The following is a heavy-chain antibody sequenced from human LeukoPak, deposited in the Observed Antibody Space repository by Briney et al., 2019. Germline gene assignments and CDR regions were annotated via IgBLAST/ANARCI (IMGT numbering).Heavy chain of an antibody. J-gene: IGHJ6*02. Sequence: PGGSLRLSCAASGFTFSNYAMHWVRQAPGKGLEWVAVISYDGNNKCQADSAKGRFTISRDNSKNTLYLQMNSLRAEDTAVYYCARGAVTAPFYYYGLDVWGQGTTVTVSS. CDR1: GFTFSNYA. CDR3: ARGAVTAPFYYYGLDV. V-gene: IGHV3-30-3*01. D-gene: IGHD2-21*02. CDR2: ISYDGNNK.